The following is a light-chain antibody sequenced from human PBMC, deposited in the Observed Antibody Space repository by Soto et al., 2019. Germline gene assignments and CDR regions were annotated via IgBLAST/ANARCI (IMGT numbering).Light chain of an antibody. V-gene: IGKV1-6*01. J-gene: IGKJ5*01. CDR1: RHLXNV. Sequence: AMRLTKCPASLSASAGERGTICCRARRHLXNVLGWYKDAPGKDPKIPXYGASILHRGVPSRFSGSGSGTDFTLTISSLLPEDFANYYCLQDLNDPSTVGQGTRLEIK. CDR3: LQDLNDPST. CDR2: GAS.